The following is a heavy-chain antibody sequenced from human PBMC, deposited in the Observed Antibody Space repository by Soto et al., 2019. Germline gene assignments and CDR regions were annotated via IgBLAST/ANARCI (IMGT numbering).Heavy chain of an antibody. Sequence: HGGSLRLSCVASGFSFTTYVMHWVRQAPGKGLEWVAVISRDGSYKYYGDAVKGRFTISRDTSKNAVYLEMNSLRPEDTAVYYCAKGLLAIVGTTLPRDAFNIWGQGTMVTVSS. J-gene: IGHJ3*02. CDR3: AKGLLAIVGTTLPRDAFNI. D-gene: IGHD1-26*01. V-gene: IGHV3-30*18. CDR2: ISRDGSYK. CDR1: GFSFTTYV.